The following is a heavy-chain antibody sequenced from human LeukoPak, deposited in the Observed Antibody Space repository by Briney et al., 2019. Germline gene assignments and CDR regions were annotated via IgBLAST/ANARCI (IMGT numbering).Heavy chain of an antibody. D-gene: IGHD3-22*01. CDR3: ARDRYYYDSSGYYSSFDY. CDR1: GGSISSYY. Sequence: PSETLSLTCTVSGGSISSYYWSWIRQPAGKGLEWIGRIYTSGSTNYNPSLKSRVTMSVDTSKNQFSLKLNSVSAADTAVYYCARDRYYYDSSGYYSSFDYWGQGTLVTVSS. J-gene: IGHJ4*02. V-gene: IGHV4-4*07. CDR2: IYTSGST.